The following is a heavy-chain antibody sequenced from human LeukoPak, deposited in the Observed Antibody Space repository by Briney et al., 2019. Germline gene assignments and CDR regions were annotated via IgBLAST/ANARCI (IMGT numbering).Heavy chain of an antibody. J-gene: IGHJ5*02. CDR1: GGSISSTY. CDR3: ARVIWFGELSNNWFDP. V-gene: IGHV4-4*07. Sequence: SETLSLTCTVSGGSISSTYWSWIRRPAGKGLDWIGLIYTSGSTNYNPSLKSRVTMSVDTSKNQFSLKLSSVTAADTAVYYCARVIWFGELSNNWFDPWGQGTLVTVSS. D-gene: IGHD3-10*01. CDR2: IYTSGST.